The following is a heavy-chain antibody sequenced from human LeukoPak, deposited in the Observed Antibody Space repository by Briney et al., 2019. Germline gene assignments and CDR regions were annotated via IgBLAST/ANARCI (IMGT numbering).Heavy chain of an antibody. CDR1: GGTFSSYA. J-gene: IGHJ5*02. V-gene: IGHV1-2*02. D-gene: IGHD3-10*01. CDR3: ARDRSLLWFGDEGNWFDP. Sequence: ASVKVSCKASGGTFSSYAISWVRQAPGQGLEWMGWINPNSGGTNYAQKFQGRVTMTRDTSISTAYMELSRLRSDDTAVYYCARDRSLLWFGDEGNWFDPWGQGTLVTVSS. CDR2: INPNSGGT.